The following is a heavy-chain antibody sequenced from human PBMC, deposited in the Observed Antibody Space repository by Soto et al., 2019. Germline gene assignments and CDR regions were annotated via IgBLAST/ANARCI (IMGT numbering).Heavy chain of an antibody. J-gene: IGHJ6*03. CDR1: GFTFSSYG. CDR2: IWYDGSNK. V-gene: IGHV3-33*01. D-gene: IGHD2-15*01. CDR3: ARDRMRTYYYYYYMDV. Sequence: GGSLRLSCAASGFTFSSYGMHWVRQAPGKGLEWVAVIWYDGSNKYYADSMKGRFTISRDNSKNTLYLQMNSLRAEDTAVYYCARDRMRTYYYYYYMDVWGKGTTVTVSS.